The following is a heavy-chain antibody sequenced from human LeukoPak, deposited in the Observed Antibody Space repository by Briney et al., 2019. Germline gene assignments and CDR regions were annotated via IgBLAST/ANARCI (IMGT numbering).Heavy chain of an antibody. V-gene: IGHV3-21*04. J-gene: IGHJ6*04. CDR2: ISSSSSYI. CDR1: GFTFSSYS. Sequence: GGSLRLSCAASGFTFSSYSMNWVRQAPGKGLEWVSSISSSSSYIYYADSVKGRFTISRDNSKNTLYLQMNSLRAEDTAVYYCAKSYVVVPAAPWGKGTTVTVSS. CDR3: AKSYVVVPAAP. D-gene: IGHD2-2*01.